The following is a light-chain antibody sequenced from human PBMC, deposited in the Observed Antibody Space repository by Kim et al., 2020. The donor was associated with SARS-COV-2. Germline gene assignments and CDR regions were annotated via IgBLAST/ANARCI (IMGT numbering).Light chain of an antibody. CDR2: EDN. V-gene: IGLV6-57*02. CDR3: QSYDSSNQV. J-gene: IGLJ3*02. CDR1: SGSIASNY. Sequence: GKTVTISCTGSSGSIASNYVQWYQQRPGGAPTTVIYEDNQRPSGVPDRFSGSIDSASNSASLTISGLKTEDEADYYCQSYDSSNQVFGGGTQLTVL.